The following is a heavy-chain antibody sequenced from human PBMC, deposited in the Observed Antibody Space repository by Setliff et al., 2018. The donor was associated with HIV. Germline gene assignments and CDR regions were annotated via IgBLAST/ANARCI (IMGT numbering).Heavy chain of an antibody. Sequence: SETLSLTCTVSGYSISSGYYWGWIRQPPGKGLEWIGEVNHGGRLNYNPSLKSRVTISVDTSKNQFSLKLSSVTAEDTAVYYCAREFTSVAGTRPPFDPWGQGTLVTVSS. CDR3: AREFTSVAGTRPPFDP. CDR2: VNHGGRL. V-gene: IGHV4-38-2*02. D-gene: IGHD6-19*01. J-gene: IGHJ5*02. CDR1: GYSISSGYY.